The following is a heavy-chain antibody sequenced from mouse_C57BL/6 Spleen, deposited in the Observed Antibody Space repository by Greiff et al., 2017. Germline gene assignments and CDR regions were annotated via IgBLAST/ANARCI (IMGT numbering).Heavy chain of an antibody. V-gene: IGHV5-9-1*02. CDR1: GFTFSSYA. CDR3: TRDIDYGSSYGYFDV. D-gene: IGHD1-1*01. Sequence: EVQLQQSGEGLVKPGGSLKLSCAASGFTFSSYAMSWVRQTPEKRLEWVAYISSGGDYIYYADTVKGRFTISRDNARNTLYLQMSSLKSEDTAMYYCTRDIDYGSSYGYFDVWGTGTTVTVSS. CDR2: ISSGGDYI. J-gene: IGHJ1*03.